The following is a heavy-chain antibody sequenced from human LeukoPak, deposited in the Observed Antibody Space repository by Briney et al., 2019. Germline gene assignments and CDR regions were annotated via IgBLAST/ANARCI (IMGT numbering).Heavy chain of an antibody. Sequence: PGGSLRLSCAAFGFTFSSYGMHWVRQAPGKGLEWVAVISYDGSNKYYADSVKGRFTISRDNSKNTLYLQMNSLRAEDTAVYYCAKDPSGGAFDIWGQGTMVTVSS. CDR1: GFTFSSYG. D-gene: IGHD3-16*01. CDR3: AKDPSGGAFDI. J-gene: IGHJ3*02. CDR2: ISYDGSNK. V-gene: IGHV3-30*18.